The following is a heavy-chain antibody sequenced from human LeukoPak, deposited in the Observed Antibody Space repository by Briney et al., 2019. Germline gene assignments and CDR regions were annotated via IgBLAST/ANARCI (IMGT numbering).Heavy chain of an antibody. Sequence: SETLSLTCAVYGGSFSGYYWSWIRRPPGKGLEWIGEINHSGSTNYNPSLKSRVSISVDTSKNQFSLKLSSVTAADTAVYYCARERGTRSLPWYYFDYWGQGTLVTVSS. CDR3: ARERGTRSLPWYYFDY. D-gene: IGHD1-1*01. V-gene: IGHV4-34*01. J-gene: IGHJ4*02. CDR2: INHSGST. CDR1: GGSFSGYY.